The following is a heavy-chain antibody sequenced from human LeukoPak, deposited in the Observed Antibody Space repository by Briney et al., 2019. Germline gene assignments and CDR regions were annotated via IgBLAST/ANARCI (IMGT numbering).Heavy chain of an antibody. CDR1: GGSITTYY. CDR3: ARAQLNLLVDFGMDV. D-gene: IGHD1-1*01. CDR2: INYSGST. V-gene: IGHV4-59*01. Sequence: PSETLSLTCTVSGGSITTYYWTWIRQPPGKRLEWIGYINYSGSTNYNPSLKSRVTISVDTSKNQFSLKLSSVTAADTAVYYCARAQLNLLVDFGMDVWGQGTTVTVSS. J-gene: IGHJ6*02.